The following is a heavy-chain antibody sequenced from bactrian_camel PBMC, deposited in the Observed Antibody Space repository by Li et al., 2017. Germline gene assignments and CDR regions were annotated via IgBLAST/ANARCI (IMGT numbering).Heavy chain of an antibody. V-gene: IGHV3S31*01. CDR3: AREDYGLNTDG. D-gene: IGHD4*01. CDR2: INKDGTNT. J-gene: IGHJ4*01. CDR1: GFTFSSYA. Sequence: VQLVESGGGLVQPGGSLRLSCAASGFTFSSYAMSWVRQAPGKGLEWVSTINKDGTNTYYADSAKGRFTISRDNAKNTLFLQLNTLNSEDTGAYYCAREDYGLNTDGWGQGTQVTVS.